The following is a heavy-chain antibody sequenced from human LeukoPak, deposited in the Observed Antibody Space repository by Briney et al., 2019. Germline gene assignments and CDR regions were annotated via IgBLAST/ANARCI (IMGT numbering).Heavy chain of an antibody. CDR1: GFTFSSYS. D-gene: IGHD1-1*01. CDR2: IDPSSYYI. CDR3: ARVSGRLERQSDLDF. J-gene: IGHJ4*02. Sequence: GGSLRLSCAASGFTFSSYSMIWVRQAPGKGLEWVSSIDPSSYYIYYGDSVKGRSAISRDNAKNSLYLQINSLRAEDTAVYYCARVSGRLERQSDLDFWGQGTLVTVSS. V-gene: IGHV3-21*01.